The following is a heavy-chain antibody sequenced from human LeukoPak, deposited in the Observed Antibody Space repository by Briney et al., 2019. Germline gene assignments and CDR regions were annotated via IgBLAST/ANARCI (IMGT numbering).Heavy chain of an antibody. D-gene: IGHD2/OR15-2a*01. Sequence: SETLSLTCAVHGGSFSGYYWSWIRQPPGKGLEWIGEINHSGSTNYNPSLKSRVTISVDTSKNQFSLKLSSVTAADTAVYYCARGRFRIALFDYWGQGTLVTVSS. V-gene: IGHV4-34*01. CDR2: INHSGST. CDR3: ARGRFRIALFDY. J-gene: IGHJ4*02. CDR1: GGSFSGYY.